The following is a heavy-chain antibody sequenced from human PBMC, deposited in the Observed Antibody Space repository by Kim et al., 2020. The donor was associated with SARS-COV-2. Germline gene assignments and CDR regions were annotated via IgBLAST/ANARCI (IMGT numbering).Heavy chain of an antibody. Sequence: ASVKVSCRASGYTFTDYYIHWVRQAPGQGLEWMGWINPNGGGTKYAQKFQGRVTMTRDTSITTAYMELNRLTSDDTAVYYCASMGYCSGDRCSGLKEYFKHWGQGTLVAVSS. V-gene: IGHV1-2*02. J-gene: IGHJ1*01. CDR2: INPNGGGT. CDR3: ASMGYCSGDRCSGLKEYFKH. CDR1: GYTFTDYY. D-gene: IGHD2-15*01.